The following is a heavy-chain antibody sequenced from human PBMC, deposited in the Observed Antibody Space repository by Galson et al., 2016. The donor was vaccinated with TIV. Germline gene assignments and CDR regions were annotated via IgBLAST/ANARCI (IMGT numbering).Heavy chain of an antibody. J-gene: IGHJ6*02. CDR3: AKGPGSYPYHYYGVDV. V-gene: IGHV3-23*01. D-gene: IGHD3-16*02. Sequence: SLRLSCAASGFTFSTKSMSWVRQAPGKGLEWVSAISGSGGTTYYADSVKGRFTISRDNSNNTLYLQMNSLSAEDRDVYYCAKGPGSYPYHYYGVDVWGQGTTVTV. CDR1: GFTFSTKS. CDR2: ISGSGGTT.